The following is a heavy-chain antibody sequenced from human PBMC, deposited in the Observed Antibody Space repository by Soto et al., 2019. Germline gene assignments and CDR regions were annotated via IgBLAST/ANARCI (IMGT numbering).Heavy chain of an antibody. V-gene: IGHV1-2*04. CDR1: GYTFTGYY. D-gene: IGHD6-19*01. J-gene: IGHJ6*02. Sequence: QVQLVQSGAEVKKPVASVKVSCKASGYTFTGYYMHWVRQAPGQGLEWMGWNNPNSGGTNYAQKFQGWVTITRDTYISTAYMELSRLRSDDTAVYYCARATFIAVAGTSGMDVWGQGTTVTVSS. CDR2: NNPNSGGT. CDR3: ARATFIAVAGTSGMDV.